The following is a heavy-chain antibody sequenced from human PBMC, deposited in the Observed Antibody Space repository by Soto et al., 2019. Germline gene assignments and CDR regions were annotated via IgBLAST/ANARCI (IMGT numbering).Heavy chain of an antibody. CDR2: ISAYNGNT. D-gene: IGHD3-22*01. CDR3: ARDSSYYDSSGYYLPY. CDR1: GYTFTSYG. Sequence: ASVKVSCKASGYTFTSYGISWVRQAPGQGLEWMGWISAYNGNTNYAQKLQGRVTMTTDTSTSTAYMELRSLRSDDTAVYYCARDSSYYDSSGYYLPYWGQGTLVTVSS. V-gene: IGHV1-18*04. J-gene: IGHJ4*02.